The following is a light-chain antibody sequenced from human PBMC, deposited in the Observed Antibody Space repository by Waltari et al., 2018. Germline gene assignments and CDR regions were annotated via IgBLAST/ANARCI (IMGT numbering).Light chain of an antibody. Sequence: DIFLTPPPGTLSLSPREGATLSCRANQSISRFLAWYQQKPGQAPRLLIYDASTRATGIPDRFSGSGSGTDFSLTISRLEPEDFAVYYCQKYGTLPATFGQGTKVEIK. CDR2: DAS. V-gene: IGKV3-20*01. J-gene: IGKJ1*01. CDR1: QSISRF. CDR3: QKYGTLPAT.